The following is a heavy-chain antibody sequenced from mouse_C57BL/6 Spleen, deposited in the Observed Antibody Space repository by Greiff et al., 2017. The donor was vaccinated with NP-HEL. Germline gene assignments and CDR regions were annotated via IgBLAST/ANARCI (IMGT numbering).Heavy chain of an antibody. D-gene: IGHD2-4*01. J-gene: IGHJ1*03. Sequence: VQLQQPGAELVKPGASVKMSCKASGYTFTSYWITWVKQRPGRGLEWIGDIYPGSGSTNYNEKFKSKATLTVDTSSSTAYMQLSSLTSEDSAVYYCARSWDYDYWYFDVWGTGTTVTVSS. CDR3: ARSWDYDYWYFDV. CDR1: GYTFTSYW. CDR2: IYPGSGST. V-gene: IGHV1-55*01.